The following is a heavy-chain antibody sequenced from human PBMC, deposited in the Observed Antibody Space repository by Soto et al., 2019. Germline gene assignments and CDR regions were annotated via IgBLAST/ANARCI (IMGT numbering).Heavy chain of an antibody. J-gene: IGHJ6*02. CDR2: ISSSSFSI. CDR1: GFTFSSYS. D-gene: IGHD6-6*01. Sequence: GGSLRLSCAASGFTFSSYSMNWVRQAPGKGLEWVSSISSSSFSINYADSVKGRFSISRDDAQNSLHPQMNNLRAEDTAVYYCARNESSNIYGMDVWGQGTTVTVSS. V-gene: IGHV3-21*01. CDR3: ARNESSNIYGMDV.